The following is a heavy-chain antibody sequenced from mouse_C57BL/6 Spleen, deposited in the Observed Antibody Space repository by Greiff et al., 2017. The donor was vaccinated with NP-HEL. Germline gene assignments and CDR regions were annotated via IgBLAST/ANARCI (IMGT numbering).Heavy chain of an antibody. D-gene: IGHD2-3*01. CDR3: ARDDGYLFAY. Sequence: VQLQQPGAELVRPGSSVKLSCKASGYTFTSYWMDWVKQRPGQGLEWIGNIYPSDSETHYNQKFKDKATLTVDKSSSTAYMQLSSLTSEDSAVYYCARDDGYLFAYWGQGTLVTVSA. CDR1: GYTFTSYW. CDR2: IYPSDSET. J-gene: IGHJ3*01. V-gene: IGHV1-61*01.